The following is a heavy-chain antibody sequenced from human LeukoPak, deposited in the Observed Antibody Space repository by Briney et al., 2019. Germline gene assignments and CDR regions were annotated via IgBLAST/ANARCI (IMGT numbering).Heavy chain of an antibody. CDR2: IIPIFGTA. J-gene: IGHJ4*02. V-gene: IGHV1-69*13. CDR1: GGTFSSYA. D-gene: IGHD1-1*01. CDR3: ASVSSLEGGFDY. Sequence: SVKVSCKASGGTFSSYAISWVRQAPGQGLEWMGGIIPIFGTANYAQKFQGRVTITADESTSTAYMELSSLRSEDTAVYYCASVSSLEGGFDYWGQGTLVTVSS.